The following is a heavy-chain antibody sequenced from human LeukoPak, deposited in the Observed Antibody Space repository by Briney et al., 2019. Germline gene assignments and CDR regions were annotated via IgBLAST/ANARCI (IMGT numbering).Heavy chain of an antibody. V-gene: IGHV3-9*01. Sequence: GGSLRLSCAVSGFTFDDYAMHWVRQVPGKGLEWVAGISWNSDTRGYVDSVKGRFTISRDNARNSLYLQMNSLRAEDTAIYYCAKNIRQLGNYQYYMDVWGKGTTVTVSS. CDR2: ISWNSDTR. D-gene: IGHD7-27*01. CDR1: GFTFDDYA. CDR3: AKNIRQLGNYQYYMDV. J-gene: IGHJ6*03.